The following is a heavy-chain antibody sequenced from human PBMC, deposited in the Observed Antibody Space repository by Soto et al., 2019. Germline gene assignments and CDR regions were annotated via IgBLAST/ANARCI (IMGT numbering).Heavy chain of an antibody. CDR2: ISYDGSPQ. D-gene: IGHD5-18*01. J-gene: IGHJ4*02. Sequence: QAQLVESGGGVVQPGRSLRLSCAASGFAFSSYGMHRVRQAPGTGLEWVAVISYDGSPQHYADSVKGRFTISRDNSKNMVLLQMSSLRAEDTAVYYCVSDRGYGHASVPYSWGQGTLVSVSS. CDR3: VSDRGYGHASVPYS. CDR1: GFAFSSYG. V-gene: IGHV3-30*03.